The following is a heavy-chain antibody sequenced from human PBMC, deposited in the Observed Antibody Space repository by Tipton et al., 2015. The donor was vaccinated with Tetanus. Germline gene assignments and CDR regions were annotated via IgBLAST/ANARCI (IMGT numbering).Heavy chain of an antibody. D-gene: IGHD2/OR15-2a*01. J-gene: IGHJ4*02. V-gene: IGHV3-53*01. CDR3: ATDEYSNGLVRN. CDR1: GFSVSNNY. Sequence: SLRLSCAASGFSVSNNYMSWVRQAPGKGLEWVSVIYIGGSIYYTDSVKGRFTISRDNSKNTLFLQMNSLRVEDTAVYYCATDEYSNGLVRNWGQGTLVSVSS. CDR2: IYIGGSI.